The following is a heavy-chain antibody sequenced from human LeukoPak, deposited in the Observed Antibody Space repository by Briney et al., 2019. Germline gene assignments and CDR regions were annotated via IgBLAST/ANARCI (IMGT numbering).Heavy chain of an antibody. D-gene: IGHD2-15*01. CDR3: ARESRSSYCSGGSCYWVYYGMDV. Sequence: PGGSLRLSCAASGFTVSSNYMSWVRQAPGKGLEWVSVIYSGGSTYYADSVKGRFTISRDNSKNTLYLQMNSLRVEDTAVYYCARESRSSYCSGGSCYWVYYGMDVWGKGTTVTVSS. CDR2: IYSGGST. J-gene: IGHJ6*04. CDR1: GFTVSSNY. V-gene: IGHV3-53*01.